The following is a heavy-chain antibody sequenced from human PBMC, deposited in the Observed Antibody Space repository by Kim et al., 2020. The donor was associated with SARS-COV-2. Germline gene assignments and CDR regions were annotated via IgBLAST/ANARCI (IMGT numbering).Heavy chain of an antibody. J-gene: IGHJ6*01. CDR1: GYSISSGYY. V-gene: IGHV4-38-2*02. Sequence: SETLSLTCTVSGYSISSGYYWGWIRQPPGKGLEWIGSIYHSGSTYYNPSLKSRVTISVDTSKNQFSLKLSSVTAADTAVYYCAREGCSGGSCYSITTYY. D-gene: IGHD2-15*01. CDR2: IYHSGST. CDR3: AREGCSGGSCYSITTYY.